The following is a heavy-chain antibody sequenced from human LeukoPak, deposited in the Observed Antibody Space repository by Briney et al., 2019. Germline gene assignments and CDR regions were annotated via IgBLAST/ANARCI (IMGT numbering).Heavy chain of an antibody. J-gene: IGHJ4*02. CDR1: GFTFSYHW. CDR3: ARGSLASHDY. V-gene: IGHV3-74*01. D-gene: IGHD2-21*01. CDR2: IRSDGRST. Sequence: GGSLRLSCAASGFTFSYHWMHWVRQATGKGLVWVSRIRSDGRSTTYADSVRGRFTISRDNSKNTMYLQMSNLRVEDTAIYYCARGSLASHDYWGQGTLVTVSS.